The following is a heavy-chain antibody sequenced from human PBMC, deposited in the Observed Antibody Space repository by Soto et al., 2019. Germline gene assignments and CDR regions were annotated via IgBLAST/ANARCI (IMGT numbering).Heavy chain of an antibody. J-gene: IGHJ6*03. D-gene: IGHD2-2*01. CDR3: ARRPVPAAYYYYYYYMDV. CDR1: GGSISSSSYY. V-gene: IGHV4-39*01. CDR2: IYYIGST. Sequence: SETLSLTFTVSGGSISSSSYYWGWIRQPPGKGLEWIGSIYYIGSTYYNPSLKSRVTISVDTSKNQFSLKLSSVTAADTAVYYCARRPVPAAYYYYYYYMDVWGKGTTVTVSS.